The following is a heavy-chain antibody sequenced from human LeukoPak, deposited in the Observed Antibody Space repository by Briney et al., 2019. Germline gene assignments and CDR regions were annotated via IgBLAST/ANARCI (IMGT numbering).Heavy chain of an antibody. V-gene: IGHV3-30-3*01. Sequence: GRSLRLSCAASGFTFSSYAMHWVRQAPGKGLEWVAVISYDGSNKYYADSVKGRFTISRDNSKNTLYLLMNSLRAEDTAVYYCARVPPHYDFWSGYSAPDYYYYYGMDVWGQGTTVTVSS. J-gene: IGHJ6*02. CDR2: ISYDGSNK. D-gene: IGHD3-3*01. CDR3: ARVPPHYDFWSGYSAPDYYYYYGMDV. CDR1: GFTFSSYA.